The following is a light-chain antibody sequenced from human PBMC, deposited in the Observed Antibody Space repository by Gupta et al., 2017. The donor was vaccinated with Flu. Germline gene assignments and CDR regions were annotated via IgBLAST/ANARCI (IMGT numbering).Light chain of an antibody. CDR3: QQYFSSPFT. J-gene: IGKJ3*01. Sequence: IVMTQSPDSLAVSLGERVTINCKSSQSVFYRSNNKNYLTWYQQKPGQSPKVLIYWASTRESGVPDRFSGSGSGTDFTLTISSLHAEDAAFYYCQQYFSSPFTFGPGTEVEIK. V-gene: IGKV4-1*01. CDR2: WAS. CDR1: QSVFYRSNNKNY.